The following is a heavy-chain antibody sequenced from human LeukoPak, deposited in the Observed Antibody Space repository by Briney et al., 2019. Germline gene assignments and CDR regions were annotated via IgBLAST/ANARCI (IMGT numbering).Heavy chain of an antibody. J-gene: IGHJ3*02. CDR2: INPDSGGT. CDR1: GYTFTGYY. D-gene: IGHD1-26*01. CDR3: ARDMGAHDAFDI. V-gene: IGHV1-2*06. Sequence: ASVKVSCKASGYTFTGYYMHRVRQAPGQGLEWMGRINPDSGGTNYAQKFQGRVTMTRGTSISTAYMELSRLRSDDTAVYYCARDMGAHDAFDIWGQGTMVTVSS.